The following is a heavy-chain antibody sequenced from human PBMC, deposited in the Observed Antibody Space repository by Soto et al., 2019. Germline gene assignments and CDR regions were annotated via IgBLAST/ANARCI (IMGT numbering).Heavy chain of an antibody. V-gene: IGHV1-69*12. CDR1: GGTFSSSA. J-gene: IGHJ6*02. CDR2: IMPIFRTP. Sequence: QVQLVQSGAEVKKPGSSVKVSCKASGGTFSSSAFSWVRQAPGQGLEWMGGIMPIFRTPDYAQKFQGRVTISADASTSTAYMELRSLPSEDTGVYYCARDDARQQLGATYYYIMDVWGQGTTVTVSS. CDR3: ARDDARQQLGATYYYIMDV. D-gene: IGHD3-16*01.